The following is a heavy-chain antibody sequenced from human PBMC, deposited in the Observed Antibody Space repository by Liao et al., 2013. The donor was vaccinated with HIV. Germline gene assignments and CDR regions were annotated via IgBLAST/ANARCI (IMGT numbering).Heavy chain of an antibody. J-gene: IGHJ2*01. CDR3: ARGGFXRSYWYFDL. CDR2: IYTSVST. V-gene: IGHV4-4*07. Sequence: QVQLQESGPGLVKPSETLSLTCTVSGGSISSYYWSWIRQPAGKGLEWIGRIYTSVSTNYNPSLKSRVTMSVDTSKNQFSLKLSSVTAADTAVYYCARGGFXRSYWYFDLWGRGTLVTVSS. CDR1: GGSISSYY. D-gene: IGHD3-16*02.